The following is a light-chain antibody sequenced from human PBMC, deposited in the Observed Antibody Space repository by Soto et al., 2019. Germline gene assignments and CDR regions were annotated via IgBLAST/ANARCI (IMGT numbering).Light chain of an antibody. Sequence: EIVLTHSPGTLSLSPGERATLSFSSSQSVSSSYLAWYQQKPGQAPRLLIYGASSRATGIPDRFSGTGSGTDFTLTISRLEPEDFALYYCQQHDILPITFGQGTRLEIK. CDR3: QQHDILPIT. J-gene: IGKJ5*01. CDR2: GAS. V-gene: IGKV3-20*01. CDR1: QSVSSSY.